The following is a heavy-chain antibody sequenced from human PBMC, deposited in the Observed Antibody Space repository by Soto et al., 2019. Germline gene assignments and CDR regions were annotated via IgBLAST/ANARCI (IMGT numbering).Heavy chain of an antibody. D-gene: IGHD2-2*01. Sequence: QVQLVESGGGVVQPGRSLRLSCAASGFTFSYYGMHWVRQAPGKGLEWMAVMSYDGTTEYYADSVRGRFTVSRDNSKNTLYLQMNSMRAEDTAVYYCAKVRGEYHLLAGFDYWGQGTLVTVSS. V-gene: IGHV3-30*18. CDR3: AKVRGEYHLLAGFDY. CDR2: MSYDGTTE. J-gene: IGHJ4*02. CDR1: GFTFSYYG.